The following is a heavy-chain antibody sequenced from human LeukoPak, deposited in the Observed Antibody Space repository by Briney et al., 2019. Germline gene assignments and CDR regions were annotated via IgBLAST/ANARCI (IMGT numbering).Heavy chain of an antibody. CDR1: GGSFSSYY. D-gene: IGHD2-15*01. CDR2: VYYSGST. J-gene: IGHJ3*02. Sequence: SETLSLTCTVSGGSFSSYYWSWLRQTPGKGLEWIGYVYYSGSTNYNPSLKSRVTISVDTSKNQFSLILSSVTAADTAVYYCARDVSGGRWGAFDIWSQGTMVTVSS. CDR3: ARDVSGGRWGAFDI. V-gene: IGHV4-59*01.